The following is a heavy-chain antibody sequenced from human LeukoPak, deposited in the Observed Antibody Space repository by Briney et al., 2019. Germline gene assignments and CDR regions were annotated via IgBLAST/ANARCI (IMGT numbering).Heavy chain of an antibody. J-gene: IGHJ6*02. V-gene: IGHV4-59*05. CDR3: TSGNYNMAV. CDR2: IYYSGTT. D-gene: IGHD1-26*01. Sequence: PSETLSLTCTVSGGSMSPYHWGWIRQPPGKGLEWIASIYYSGTTYYNPSLKSRVAISADTSKNQFSLKLRSVTAADTAVYYCTSGNYNMAVWGQGTTVTVSS. CDR1: GGSMSPYH.